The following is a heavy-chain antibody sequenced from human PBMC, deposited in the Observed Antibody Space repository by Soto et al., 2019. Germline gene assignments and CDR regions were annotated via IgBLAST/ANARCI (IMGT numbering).Heavy chain of an antibody. CDR1: GFAFRSFT. D-gene: IGHD6-13*01. J-gene: IGHJ5*02. CDR3: TRDASRDSSARGWFDP. Sequence: GRSLRLSCEHSGFAFRSFTMNWFRQASGKGLERVSTISSNSAYIYYTDALRGRFTLSRDHAKNSLHLQMNSLRAEDTAVYYCTRDASRDSSARGWFDPWGPGTLVTVSS. CDR2: ISSNSAYI. V-gene: IGHV3-21*01.